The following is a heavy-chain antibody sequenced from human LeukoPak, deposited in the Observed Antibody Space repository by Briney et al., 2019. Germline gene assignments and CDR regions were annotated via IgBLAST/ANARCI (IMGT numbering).Heavy chain of an antibody. CDR1: GFAFSSYA. V-gene: IGHV3-30-3*01. Sequence: GGSLRLSCAASGFAFSSYAMHWVRQAPGKGLEWVAVISYDGSNKYYADSVKGRFTISRDNSKNTLYLQMNSLRAEDTAVYYCARVHCSSTSCYVDAFDIWGQGTMVTVSS. J-gene: IGHJ3*02. CDR2: ISYDGSNK. D-gene: IGHD2-2*01. CDR3: ARVHCSSTSCYVDAFDI.